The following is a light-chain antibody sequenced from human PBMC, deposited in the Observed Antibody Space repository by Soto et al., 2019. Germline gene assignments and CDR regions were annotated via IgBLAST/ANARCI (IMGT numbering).Light chain of an antibody. Sequence: DIQMTQSPPSLSASVGDRVTISCRASQTINTYVNWYLQKPGKAPKLLIYAASSLHSGVPSRFSGSGSGTYFTHTISSLQPEDFATYYCQQSFSTPRTFGQGTKVEIK. CDR1: QTINTY. V-gene: IGKV1-39*01. CDR3: QQSFSTPRT. CDR2: AAS. J-gene: IGKJ1*01.